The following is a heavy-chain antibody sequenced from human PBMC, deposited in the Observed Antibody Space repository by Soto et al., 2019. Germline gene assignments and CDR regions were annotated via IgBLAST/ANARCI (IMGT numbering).Heavy chain of an antibody. V-gene: IGHV3-30*18. D-gene: IGHD6-6*01. CDR2: ISYDGSNK. CDR3: AKYLISQYISSSNPNYFDY. J-gene: IGHJ4*02. Sequence: QVQLVESGGGVVQPGRSLRLSCAASGFTFSSYGMHWVRQTPGKGLEWLAVISYDGSNKYYADSVEGRFTISRDNSKNTLYLQMNSLRAEDTAIYYCAKYLISQYISSSNPNYFDYWGQGTLVTVSS. CDR1: GFTFSSYG.